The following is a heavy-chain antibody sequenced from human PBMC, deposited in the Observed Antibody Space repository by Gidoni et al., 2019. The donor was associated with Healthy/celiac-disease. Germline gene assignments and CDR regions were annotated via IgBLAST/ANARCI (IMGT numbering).Heavy chain of an antibody. J-gene: IGHJ3*02. D-gene: IGHD1-26*01. Sequence: EVQLVESGGGLVQPGGSLRLSCAASGFTFSSYAMSWVRQAPGKGLEWVSAISGSGGSTYYADSVKGRFTISRDNSKNTLYLQMNSLRAEDTAVYYCAKDRGGATIKYDAFDIWGQGTMVTVSS. CDR1: GFTFSSYA. CDR2: ISGSGGST. V-gene: IGHV3-23*04. CDR3: AKDRGGATIKYDAFDI.